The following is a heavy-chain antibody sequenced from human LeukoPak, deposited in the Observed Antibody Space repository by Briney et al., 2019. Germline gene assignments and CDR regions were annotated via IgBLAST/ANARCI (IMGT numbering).Heavy chain of an antibody. CDR1: GYTFTGYY. Sequence: ASVKVSCKASGYTFTGYYMHWVRQAPGQGLEWMGWINPNSGGTNYAQKFQGRVTMTGDTSISTAYMELSRLRSDDTAVYYCARTVSGSYYTGYYFDYWGQGTLVTVSS. CDR3: ARTVSGSYYTGYYFDY. CDR2: INPNSGGT. V-gene: IGHV1-2*02. J-gene: IGHJ4*02. D-gene: IGHD1-26*01.